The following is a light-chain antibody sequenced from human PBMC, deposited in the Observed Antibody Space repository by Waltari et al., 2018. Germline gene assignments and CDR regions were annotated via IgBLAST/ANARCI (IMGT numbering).Light chain of an antibody. J-gene: IGLJ3*02. CDR2: VKSDGSH. V-gene: IGLV4-69*01. Sequence: QLVLTQSPSASASLVASVKLTCTLSSGHSTNIIAWLQQQPEKGPRFLMNVKSDGSHNKGVGIPDLFSGSSSGAERYLTISSLQSEDEADYYCQTGGHGTWVFGGGTRLTVL. CDR3: QTGGHGTWV. CDR1: SGHSTNI.